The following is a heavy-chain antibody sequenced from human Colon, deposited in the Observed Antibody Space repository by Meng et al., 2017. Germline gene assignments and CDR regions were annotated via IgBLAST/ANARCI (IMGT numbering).Heavy chain of an antibody. CDR3: ARVRITIFGVVSTFDY. Sequence: QRNPWCAELWKPPQTLSLTCVFYGGAFSGYFWSRIRQPPGKGLEWIGEINHSGSTNYNPSLKSRVTISVDTSKNQFSLKLSSVTAADTAVYYCARVRITIFGVVSTFDYWGQGTLVTVSS. CDR2: INHSGST. V-gene: IGHV4-34*01. J-gene: IGHJ4*02. CDR1: GGAFSGYF. D-gene: IGHD3-3*01.